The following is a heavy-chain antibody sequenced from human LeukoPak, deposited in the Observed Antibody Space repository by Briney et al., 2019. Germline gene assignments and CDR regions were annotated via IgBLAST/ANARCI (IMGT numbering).Heavy chain of an antibody. J-gene: IGHJ6*02. CDR1: GFTFSSYG. CDR3: AKDRLGYAFRFEYGMDV. D-gene: IGHD5-12*01. CDR2: ISYDGSNK. V-gene: IGHV3-30*18. Sequence: GGSLRLSCAASGFTFSSYGMHWVRQAPGKGLEWVAVISYDGSNKYYADSVKGRFTISRDNSKNTLYLQMNSLRAEDTAVYYCAKDRLGYAFRFEYGMDVWGQGTTATVSS.